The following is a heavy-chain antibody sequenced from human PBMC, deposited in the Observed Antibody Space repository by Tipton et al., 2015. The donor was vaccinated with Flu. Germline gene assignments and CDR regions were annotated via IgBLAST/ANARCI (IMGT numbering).Heavy chain of an antibody. Sequence: SLRLSCAASGFTFSTYWMTWVRQAPGKGLEWVANIKQDGSEIHYVDSVKGRFTISRDNAKNSLYLQMNSLRADDTAVYYCARAMDVWGKGTAVTVSS. V-gene: IGHV3-7*03. CDR2: IKQDGSEI. CDR1: GFTFSTYW. CDR3: ARAMDV. J-gene: IGHJ6*04.